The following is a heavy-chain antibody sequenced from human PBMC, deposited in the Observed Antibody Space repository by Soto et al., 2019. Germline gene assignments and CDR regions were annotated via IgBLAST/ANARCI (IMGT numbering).Heavy chain of an antibody. CDR2: IWYDGTNK. J-gene: IGHJ6*04. Sequence: GGSLRLSCAASGFTFSSYGMHWVRQAPGKGLEWVAIIWYDGTNKYYEDSVKGRFTISRDNSKNMLYLQMNSLRAEDTAVYYCARARPVDVWGKGTTVTVSS. V-gene: IGHV3-33*01. CDR1: GFTFSSYG. CDR3: ARARPVDV.